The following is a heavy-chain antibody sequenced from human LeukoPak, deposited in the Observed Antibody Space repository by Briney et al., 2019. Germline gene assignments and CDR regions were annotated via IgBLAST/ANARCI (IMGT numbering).Heavy chain of an antibody. V-gene: IGHV4-39*07. CDR3: GRSAGFVHFDH. CDR1: SGSISTSNYY. Sequence: PSETLSLTCTVSSGSISTSNYYWGWVRQPPGKALEWIGNIFYSGSTHYSPSVKSRVTISVDTSKNQFSLMVRSVTAADTAVYYCGRSAGFVHFDHWGQGTLVTVTS. J-gene: IGHJ4*02. CDR2: IFYSGST. D-gene: IGHD3-16*01.